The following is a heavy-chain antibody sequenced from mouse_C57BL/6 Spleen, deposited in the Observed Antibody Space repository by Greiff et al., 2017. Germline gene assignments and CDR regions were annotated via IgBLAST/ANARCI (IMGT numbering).Heavy chain of an antibody. CDR2: IYPSDSET. CDR1: GYTFTSYW. Sequence: VQLKQPGAELVRPGSSVKLSCKASGYTFTSYWMDWVKQRPGQGLEWIGNIYPSDSETHYNQKFKDKATLTVDKSSSTAYMQLSSLTSEDSAVYYCARRGDYYGSPWFAYWGQGTLVTVSA. V-gene: IGHV1-61*01. D-gene: IGHD1-1*01. CDR3: ARRGDYYGSPWFAY. J-gene: IGHJ3*01.